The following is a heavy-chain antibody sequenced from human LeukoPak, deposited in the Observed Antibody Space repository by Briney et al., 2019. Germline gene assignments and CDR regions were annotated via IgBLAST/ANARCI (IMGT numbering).Heavy chain of an antibody. V-gene: IGHV3-30*18. CDR1: GFTFNSYG. J-gene: IGHJ4*02. D-gene: IGHD4-17*01. Sequence: GGSLRLSCAASGFTFNSYGMHWVRQAPGKGLEWVAIISYDGSNKYYADSVQGRFTISRDNSKNTLYLQMNSLRAEDTAVYYCAKDSRGTVYYWGQGTLVTVSS. CDR2: ISYDGSNK. CDR3: AKDSRGTVYY.